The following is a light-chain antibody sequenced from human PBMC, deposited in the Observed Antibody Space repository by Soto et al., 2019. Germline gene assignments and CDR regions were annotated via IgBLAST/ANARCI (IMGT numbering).Light chain of an antibody. CDR2: DVS. V-gene: IGLV2-11*01. Sequence: QSVLTQPRSVSGSPGQSVTISCTGTSSDVGGYNYVSWYQQHPGKAPKVMIYDVSRRPSGVPDRFSGSKSGNTASLTISGLQAEDAADYYCCSYAVSNTFWVFGGGTKVTVL. CDR3: CSYAVSNTFWV. J-gene: IGLJ3*02. CDR1: SSDVGGYNY.